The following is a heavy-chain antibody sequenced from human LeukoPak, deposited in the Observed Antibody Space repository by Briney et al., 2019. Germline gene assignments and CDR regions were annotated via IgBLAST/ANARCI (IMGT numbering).Heavy chain of an antibody. Sequence: ASVKVSCKASGYTFTGYYMHWVRQAPGQGLEWMGWINPNSGGTNYAQKFQGRVTMTRDTSISTAYMELSRLRSDDTAVYYCARGPDMVRGVIKGDFGYWGQGTLVTVSS. CDR3: ARGPDMVRGVIKGDFGY. CDR2: INPNSGGT. CDR1: GYTFTGYY. D-gene: IGHD3-10*01. J-gene: IGHJ4*02. V-gene: IGHV1-2*02.